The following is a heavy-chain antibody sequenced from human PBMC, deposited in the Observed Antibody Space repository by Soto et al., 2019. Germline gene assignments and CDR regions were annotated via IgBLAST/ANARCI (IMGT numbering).Heavy chain of an antibody. V-gene: IGHV1-24*01. CDR3: ATDRVQYDFWSGRGRYYYGMDV. J-gene: IGHJ6*02. CDR1: GCTLTELS. CDR2: FDPEDGET. Sequence: ASVKVSCKVSGCTLTELSMHWVRQAPGKGLEWMGGFDPEDGETIYAQKFQGRVTMTEDTSTDTAYMELSSLRSEDTAVYYCATDRVQYDFWSGRGRYYYGMDVWGQGTTVTVSS. D-gene: IGHD3-3*01.